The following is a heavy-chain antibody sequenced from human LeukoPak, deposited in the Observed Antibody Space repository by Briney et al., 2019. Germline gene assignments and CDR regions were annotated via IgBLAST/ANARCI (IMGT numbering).Heavy chain of an antibody. CDR3: ARGWRVRGVIIAVGYWFDP. CDR1: GFTFTSYD. J-gene: IGHJ5*02. Sequence: ASVKVSCKASGFTFTSYDINWVRQAPGQGLEWMGWMNPNSGNTRYAQKFQGRVTMTRNTSISTAYMELSSLRSEDTAVYYCARGWRVRGVIIAVGYWFDPWGQGTLVTVSS. V-gene: IGHV1-8*01. CDR2: MNPNSGNT. D-gene: IGHD3-10*01.